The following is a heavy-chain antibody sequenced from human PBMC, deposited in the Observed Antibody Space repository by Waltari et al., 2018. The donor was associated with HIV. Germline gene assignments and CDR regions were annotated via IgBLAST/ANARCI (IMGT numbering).Heavy chain of an antibody. CDR3: AMDPSQGTTLSRYYFDF. V-gene: IGHV1-46*01. CDR2: INPADDTT. Sequence: QVHLVQSGADVKKPGASVTISCHTSGYIFTKYFLPWVRQAPGQGLEWTGMINPADDTTTSAQSFQSRLAMTRETSTTAVYLGLNSLTTEDTAMYFCAMDPSQGTTLSRYYFDFWGQGTMVTVSS. D-gene: IGHD1-1*01. J-gene: IGHJ4*02. CDR1: GYIFTKYF.